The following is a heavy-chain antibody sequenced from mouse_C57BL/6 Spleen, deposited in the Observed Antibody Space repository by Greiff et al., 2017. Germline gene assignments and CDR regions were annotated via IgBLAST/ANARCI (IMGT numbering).Heavy chain of an antibody. CDR2: IDPSDSYT. CDR3: ARAPNYGNYPFDY. J-gene: IGHJ2*01. D-gene: IGHD2-1*01. Sequence: QVQLQQPGAELVMPGASVKLSCKASGYTFTSYWMHWVKQRPGQGLEWIGEIDPSDSYTNYNQKFKGKSTLTVDKSSSTAYMQLSSLTSEDSAVYYCARAPNYGNYPFDYWGQGTTLTVSS. V-gene: IGHV1-69*01. CDR1: GYTFTSYW.